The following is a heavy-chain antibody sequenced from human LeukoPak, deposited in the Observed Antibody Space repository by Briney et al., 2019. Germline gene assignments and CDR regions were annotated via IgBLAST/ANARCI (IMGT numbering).Heavy chain of an antibody. Sequence: GASVKVSCKASGYTFTSYGISWVRQAPGQGLAWMGWISGYNDNTKYAQKLQGRVTITANTSISTAYMELSRLRSDDTAVYYCARNSFTKLELYYFDYWGQGTLVTVSS. V-gene: IGHV1-18*01. D-gene: IGHD1-26*01. CDR1: GYTFTSYG. CDR2: ISGYNDNT. J-gene: IGHJ4*02. CDR3: ARNSFTKLELYYFDY.